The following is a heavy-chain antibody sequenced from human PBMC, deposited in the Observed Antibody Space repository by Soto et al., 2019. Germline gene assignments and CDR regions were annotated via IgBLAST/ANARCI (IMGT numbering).Heavy chain of an antibody. Sequence: DVRLVESGGGLVQPGGSLRLSCAGSGSTLGTYSMNWVRQAPGKGLEWISYISSSSSIIYYADSVKGRFTISRDNAKSSLYLQMNSLRDEDTAVYYCARPYSNRWSIYYGMDVWGQGTTVIVSS. CDR2: ISSSSSII. V-gene: IGHV3-48*02. D-gene: IGHD6-13*01. CDR1: GSTLGTYS. J-gene: IGHJ6*02. CDR3: ARPYSNRWSIYYGMDV.